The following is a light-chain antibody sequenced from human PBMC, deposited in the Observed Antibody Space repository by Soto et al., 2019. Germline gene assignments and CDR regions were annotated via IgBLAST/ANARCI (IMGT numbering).Light chain of an antibody. CDR1: QSVTKY. CDR3: QQRSNWPIT. CDR2: DAS. J-gene: IGKJ5*01. Sequence: EIVLTQSPSTLSLSRGESATLSCRASQSVTKYLVWYQQKPGQAPRLLISDASDRATGIPARFSGSGSGTDFTLTISSLEPEDFALYYCQQRSNWPITFGQGTRLEI. V-gene: IGKV3-11*01.